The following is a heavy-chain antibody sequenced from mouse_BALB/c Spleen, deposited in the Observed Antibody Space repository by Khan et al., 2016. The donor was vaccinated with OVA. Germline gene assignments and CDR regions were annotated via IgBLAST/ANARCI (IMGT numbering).Heavy chain of an antibody. J-gene: IGHJ3*01. CDR2: ISYSGST. V-gene: IGHV3-2*02. CDR1: GYSITSDYA. D-gene: IGHD1-2*01. CDR3: ARGVRLTY. Sequence: VQLKESGPGLVKPSQSLSLTCTVTGYSITSDYAWNWIRQFPGNKLEWMGYISYSGSTSYNPSLKSRISITRDKSKNQFFLQLNSVTTEDTATYYCARGVRLTYWGQGTLVTVSA.